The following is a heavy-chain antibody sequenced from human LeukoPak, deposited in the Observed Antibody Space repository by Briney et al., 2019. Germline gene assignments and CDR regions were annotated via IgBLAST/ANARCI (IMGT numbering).Heavy chain of an antibody. Sequence: PGGSLRLSCAASGFTFSSYAMHWVRQAPGKGLEWVAVISYDGSNKYYADSVKGRFTISRDNSKNTLYLQMNSLRAEDTAVYYCARDAPITMVWGVIRYYGMDVWGQGTTVTVSS. CDR3: ARDAPITMVWGVIRYYGMDV. CDR2: ISYDGSNK. V-gene: IGHV3-30-3*01. J-gene: IGHJ6*02. D-gene: IGHD3-10*01. CDR1: GFTFSSYA.